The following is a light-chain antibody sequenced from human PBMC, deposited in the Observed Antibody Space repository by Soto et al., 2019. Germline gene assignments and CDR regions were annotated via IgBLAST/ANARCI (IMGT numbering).Light chain of an antibody. Sequence: QSALTQPASVSGSPGQSISISCTGTSRDVGTYKYVSWYQQHPGRAPKMIIYDVSSRPSGIPNRFSGSKSGNTASLTISGLQAEDEADYYCSLYAGNSIVLFGGGTKLTVL. CDR3: SLYAGNSIVL. V-gene: IGLV2-14*01. J-gene: IGLJ3*02. CDR2: DVS. CDR1: SRDVGTYKY.